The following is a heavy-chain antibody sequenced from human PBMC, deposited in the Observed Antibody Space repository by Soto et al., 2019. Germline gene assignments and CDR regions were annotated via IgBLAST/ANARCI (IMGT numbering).Heavy chain of an antibody. V-gene: IGHV1-18*01. CDR1: GYTFTSHG. Sequence: QVQLVQSGAEVKKPGASVKVSCRASGYTFTSHGISWVRQAPGQGLEWMGWISASNGNTNYAQRLQGRVTMTTDTSASTAYMELRSLRSDDTAVYYCAREGRGAYSTRGDYWGQGTLVTVSS. CDR3: AREGRGAYSTRGDY. CDR2: ISASNGNT. J-gene: IGHJ4*02. D-gene: IGHD3-16*01.